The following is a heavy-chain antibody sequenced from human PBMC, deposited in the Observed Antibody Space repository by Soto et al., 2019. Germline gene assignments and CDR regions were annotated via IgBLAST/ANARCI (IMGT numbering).Heavy chain of an antibody. CDR2: IWYDGSNK. CDR1: GFTFSSYG. V-gene: IGHV3-33*01. CDR3: ARSLYYYGSGSYYLGTTPTAPDYYYGMDV. J-gene: IGHJ6*02. Sequence: GGSLRLSCAASGFTFSSYGMHWVRQAPGKGLEWVAVIWYDGSNKYYADSVKGRFTISRDNSKNTLYLQMNSLRAEDTAVYYCARSLYYYGSGSYYLGTTPTAPDYYYGMDVWGQGTTVTVSS. D-gene: IGHD3-10*01.